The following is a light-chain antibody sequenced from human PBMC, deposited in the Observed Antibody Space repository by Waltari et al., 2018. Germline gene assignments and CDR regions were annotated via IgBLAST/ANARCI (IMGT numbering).Light chain of an antibody. J-gene: IGKJ3*01. CDR3: QQFGSSPPFT. CDR1: QNITNNY. V-gene: IGKV3-20*01. CDR2: GAS. Sequence: EIVLTQSPGTLSLSPGERATLSCRASQNITNNYLAWFQQKPGQAPRLLIYGASSRDTGIPDRFSGSGSGTDLTLSISRLEPEDFAVYNCQQFGSSPPFTFGPGPKVDSK.